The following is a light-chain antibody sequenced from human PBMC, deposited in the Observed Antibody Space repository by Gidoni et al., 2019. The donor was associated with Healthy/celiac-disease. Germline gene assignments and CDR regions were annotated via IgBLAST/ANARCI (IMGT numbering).Light chain of an antibody. Sequence: EIVLTQSPATLSLSPGASTTLSCRASQSVSSYLAWYQQTPGQAPRLLIYDASNRATGIPARFSGSGSGTDFTLTISSLEPEDFAVYYCQQRSNWPLTFXGXTKVXIK. V-gene: IGKV3-11*01. CDR2: DAS. J-gene: IGKJ4*01. CDR3: QQRSNWPLT. CDR1: QSVSSY.